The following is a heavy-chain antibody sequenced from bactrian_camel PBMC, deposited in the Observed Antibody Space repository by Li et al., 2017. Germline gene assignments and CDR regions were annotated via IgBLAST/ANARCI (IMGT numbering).Heavy chain of an antibody. V-gene: IGHV3S53*01. CDR2: IDTDGNT. CDR1: GASAYAYSRNC. J-gene: IGHJ4*01. D-gene: IGHD6*01. Sequence: HVQLVESGGGSVQAGGSLRLSCAASGASAYAYSRNCMGWFRQAPGKEREGVAAIDTDGNTNYADSAKGRFTISKDSAKNTLALQMNSLKPEDTAVYYCAADRRPVGAGIEYCAPLKRYGYRGQGTQVTVS. CDR3: AADRRPVGAGIEYCAPLKRYGY.